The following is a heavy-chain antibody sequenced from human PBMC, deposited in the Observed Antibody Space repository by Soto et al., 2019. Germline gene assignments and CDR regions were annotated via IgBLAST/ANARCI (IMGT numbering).Heavy chain of an antibody. V-gene: IGHV6-1*01. D-gene: IGHD2-21*01. CDR1: GASVSSNRAA. J-gene: IGHJ5*02. CDR2: TYYRSNWYN. CDR3: ARVKENWDGEGKFSCFDP. Sequence: QLQQSGPGLVKPSQTLSLTCAISGASVSSNRAAWNWVRQSPSRGLECLGRTYYRSNWYNTYATSLKSRITISADTSKNQFPLQLNSVTPENTAVYYWARVKENWDGEGKFSCFDPWGQGSRVTVSS.